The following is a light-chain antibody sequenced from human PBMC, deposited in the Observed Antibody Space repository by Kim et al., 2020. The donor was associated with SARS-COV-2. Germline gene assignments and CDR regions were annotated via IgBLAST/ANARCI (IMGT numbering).Light chain of an antibody. V-gene: IGLV2-8*01. CDR1: SSDVGSYTY. J-gene: IGLJ3*02. CDR3: SSYAGSNNLV. CDR2: EVS. Sequence: GQSITISCTGTSSDVGSYTYVSWYQQHPGKAPNRMIYEVSKRRSGVPDRFSGSKSGNTASLTVSGRQAEDEADYYCSSYAGSNNLVFGGGTKLPVL.